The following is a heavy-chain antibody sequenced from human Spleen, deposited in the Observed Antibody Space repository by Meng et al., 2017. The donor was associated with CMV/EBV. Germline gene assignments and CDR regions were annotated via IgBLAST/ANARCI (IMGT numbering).Heavy chain of an antibody. CDR2: ISWNSGTI. CDR1: GFTFDDYA. J-gene: IGHJ5*02. CDR3: ARGDFSQSVEGHWFDP. D-gene: IGHD3-3*01. Sequence: SLKISCVASGFTFDDYAMHWVRQAPGKGLEWVSGISWNSGTIGYADSVKGRFTISRDNAKKTLYLQMDSLRVEDTAVYYCARGDFSQSVEGHWFDPWGQGTLVTVSS. V-gene: IGHV3-9*01.